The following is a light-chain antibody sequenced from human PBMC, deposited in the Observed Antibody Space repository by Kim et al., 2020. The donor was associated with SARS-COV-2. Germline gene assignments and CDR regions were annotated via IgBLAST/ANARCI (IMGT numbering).Light chain of an antibody. CDR3: QKCDSAPWT. CDR1: QDISNY. CDR2: AAS. Sequence: GARVTITCRASQDISNYLAWFQLKPGKAPKLLIYAASALQPGVPSRFSGSGSGTDFTLTVTSLQPEDVATYYCQKCDSAPWTFGQGTKVDIK. J-gene: IGKJ1*01. V-gene: IGKV1-27*01.